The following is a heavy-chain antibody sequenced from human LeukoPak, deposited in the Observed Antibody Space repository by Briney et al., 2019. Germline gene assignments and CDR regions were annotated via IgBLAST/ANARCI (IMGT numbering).Heavy chain of an antibody. J-gene: IGHJ4*02. Sequence: GGSLRLSCAXSXXXFSXXXMHWVRXXXXXXXXXXXAISSNGGSTYYANSVKGRFTISRDNSKNTLYLQMGSLRAEDMAVYYCARALGGTTGMNDYWGQGTLVTVSS. CDR3: ARALGGTTGMNDY. D-gene: IGHD6-19*01. CDR2: ISSNGGST. V-gene: IGHV3-64*01. CDR1: XXXFSXXX.